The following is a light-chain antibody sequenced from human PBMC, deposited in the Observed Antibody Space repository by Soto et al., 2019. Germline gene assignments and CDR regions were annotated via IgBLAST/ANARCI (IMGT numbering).Light chain of an antibody. Sequence: GTLSLSPGARATLSCRTSQSVISSYLAWYQQKPGQAPRLLIYGASTRATGIPARFSGSGSETEFTLTISSLQSEDFAVYYCQQYSVWPLTFGGGTKVDIK. V-gene: IGKV3D-15*01. J-gene: IGKJ4*01. CDR1: QSVISSY. CDR2: GAS. CDR3: QQYSVWPLT.